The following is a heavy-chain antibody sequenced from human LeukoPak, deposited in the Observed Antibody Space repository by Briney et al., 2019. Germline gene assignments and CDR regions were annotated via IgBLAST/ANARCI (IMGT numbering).Heavy chain of an antibody. V-gene: IGHV3-23*01. CDR1: GFTFSSYA. CDR3: ARGAYSSGWCDVFDI. D-gene: IGHD6-19*01. J-gene: IGHJ3*02. Sequence: GGSLRLSCAASGFTFSSYAMSWVRQAPGKGLEWVSAISGSGGSTYYADSVKGRFTISRDNSKNTLYLQMDSLRTEDTTVYFCARGAYSSGWCDVFDIWGQGTMVIVSS. CDR2: ISGSGGST.